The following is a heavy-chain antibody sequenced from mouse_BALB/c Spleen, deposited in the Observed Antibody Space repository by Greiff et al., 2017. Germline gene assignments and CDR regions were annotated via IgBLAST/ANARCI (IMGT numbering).Heavy chain of an antibody. CDR3: ARYGNYGGDAMDY. CDR1: GFNIKDTY. Sequence: EVQRVESGAELVKPGASVKLSCTASGFNIKDTYMHWVKQRPEQGLEWIGRIDPANGNTKYDPKFQGKATITADTSSNTAYLQLSSLTSGDTAVYYCARYGNYGGDAMDYWGQGTSVTVSS. V-gene: IGHV14-3*02. D-gene: IGHD2-1*01. CDR2: IDPANGNT. J-gene: IGHJ4*01.